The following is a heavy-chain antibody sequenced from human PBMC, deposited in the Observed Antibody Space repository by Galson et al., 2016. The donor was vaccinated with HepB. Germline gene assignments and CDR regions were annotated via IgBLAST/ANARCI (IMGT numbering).Heavy chain of an antibody. Sequence: LRLSCAASGITFNSLGMHWVRQAPGKGREWVALISYDGRKEYYADSVKGRFTISRDNSKETLLLQMNSLRTDDTAVYYCATVLASSRDYYDSSASDAFDIWGQGTMVTVSS. CDR3: ATVLASSRDYYDSSASDAFDI. CDR2: ISYDGRKE. J-gene: IGHJ3*02. D-gene: IGHD3-22*01. CDR1: GITFNSLG. V-gene: IGHV3-30*03.